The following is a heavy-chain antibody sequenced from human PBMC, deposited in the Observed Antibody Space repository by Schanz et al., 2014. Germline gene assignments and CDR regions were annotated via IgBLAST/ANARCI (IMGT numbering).Heavy chain of an antibody. V-gene: IGHV3-30*02. J-gene: IGHJ4*02. CDR1: GFNLRRYS. CDR2: IRYDGSKK. Sequence: QLVESGGCLVKPGGSLRLSCATSGFNLRRYSMNWVRQAPGKGLEWVTFIRYDGSKKYYVDSVKGRFTISRDNSKNTLYLQMSSLKTEDTAVYYCAKIGYGGLLNYYIDHWGQGTLVTVSS. CDR3: AKIGYGGLLNYYIDH. D-gene: IGHD3-16*01.